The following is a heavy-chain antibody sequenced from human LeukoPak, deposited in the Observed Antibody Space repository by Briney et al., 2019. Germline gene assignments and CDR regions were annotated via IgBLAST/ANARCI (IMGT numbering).Heavy chain of an antibody. CDR3: AKVNCGGDCYSSFLPFQH. Sequence: QPGRSLRLSCAASGFTFSSYGMHWVRQAPGKGLEWVAVISYDGSNKYYADSVKGRFTISRDNSKNTLYLQMNSLRAEDTAVYYSAKVNCGGDCYSSFLPFQHWGQGTLVTVSS. J-gene: IGHJ1*01. D-gene: IGHD2-21*02. CDR1: GFTFSSYG. V-gene: IGHV3-30*18. CDR2: ISYDGSNK.